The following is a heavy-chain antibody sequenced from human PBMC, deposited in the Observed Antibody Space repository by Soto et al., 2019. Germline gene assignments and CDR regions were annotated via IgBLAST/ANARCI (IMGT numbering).Heavy chain of an antibody. Sequence: QVQLVQSGAEVKKPESSVKVSCKAPGGTFSTYAISCVRQAPGQGLAWMGGIIPMFGTANYAQRFQDRVTITADESTNTVYMELSSLRSEDTAVYFCASGIQLWLRRINNGYSGWGQGTLVTVSS. CDR1: GGTFSTYA. CDR3: ASGIQLWLRRINNGYSG. J-gene: IGHJ4*02. D-gene: IGHD5-18*01. V-gene: IGHV1-69*12. CDR2: IIPMFGTA.